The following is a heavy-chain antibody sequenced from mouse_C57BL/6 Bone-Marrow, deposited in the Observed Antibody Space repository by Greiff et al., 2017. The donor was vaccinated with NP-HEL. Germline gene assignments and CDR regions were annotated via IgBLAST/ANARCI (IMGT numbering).Heavy chain of an antibody. Sequence: QVQLKQSGAELVKPGASVKLSCKASGYTFTSYWMHWVKQRPGQGLEWIGMIHPNSGSTNYNEKFKSQATLTVDKSSSTAYMQLSSLTSEDSAVYYCASFITTVVRGFAYWGQGTLVTVSA. CDR3: ASFITTVVRGFAY. CDR2: IHPNSGST. CDR1: GYTFTSYW. J-gene: IGHJ3*01. D-gene: IGHD1-1*01. V-gene: IGHV1-64*01.